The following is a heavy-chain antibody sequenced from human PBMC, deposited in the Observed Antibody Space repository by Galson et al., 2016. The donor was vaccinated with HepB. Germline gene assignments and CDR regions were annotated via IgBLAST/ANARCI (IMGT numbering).Heavy chain of an antibody. Sequence: SLRLSCAASGFIFNSYDMHWVRQAPGKGLEWVAVISFDGSNTYYADSVKGRFTVSRDNSNNTLCLQMNSLRAEDTVVYYCAKDRHWTYFNSFYAMDLWGQGTTVTVSS. CDR3: AKDRHWTYFNSFYAMDL. V-gene: IGHV3-30*18. J-gene: IGHJ6*02. CDR2: ISFDGSNT. D-gene: IGHD1-7*01. CDR1: GFIFNSYD.